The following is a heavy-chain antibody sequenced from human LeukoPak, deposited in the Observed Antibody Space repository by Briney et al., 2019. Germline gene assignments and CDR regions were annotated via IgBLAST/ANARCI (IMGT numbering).Heavy chain of an antibody. CDR2: ISSSSIYI. J-gene: IGHJ4*02. D-gene: IGHD3-16*01. CDR3: ARDFGGSATLGDY. V-gene: IGHV3-21*04. CDR1: GFTFSSYS. Sequence: GGSLRLPCAASGFTFSSYSMNWVRQAPGKGLEWVSSISSSSIYIYYADSVEGRFTISRDNSKNTLYLQMNSLRAEDTAVYYCARDFGGSATLGDYWGQGTLVTVSS.